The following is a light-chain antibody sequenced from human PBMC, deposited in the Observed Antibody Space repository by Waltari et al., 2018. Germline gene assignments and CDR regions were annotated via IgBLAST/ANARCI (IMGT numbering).Light chain of an antibody. J-gene: IGKJ2*01. CDR3: QQYDSLPYT. CDR2: DAS. CDR1: QDISNY. Sequence: DIQMTQSPSSLSASVVGRVTITCQASQDISNYLNWYQQKPGKVPKLLIYDASNLETGVPSRFSGSGSGTNFTFTISSLQPEDIATYYCQQYDSLPYTFGQGTKLEIK. V-gene: IGKV1-33*01.